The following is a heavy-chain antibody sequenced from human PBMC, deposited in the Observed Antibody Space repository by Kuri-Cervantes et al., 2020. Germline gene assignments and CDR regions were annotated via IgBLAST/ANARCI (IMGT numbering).Heavy chain of an antibody. J-gene: IGHJ4*02. CDR2: IRSKAYGGTT. D-gene: IGHD2-2*01. V-gene: IGHV3-71*01. CDR3: AKDRPIVVVPAAAAASYFDY. Sequence: GGSLRLSCAASGFSFGDYFMSWIRQAPGKGLEWVGFIRSKAYGGTTEYAASVKGRFTISRDDSKSIAYLQMNSLRAEDTAVYYCAKDRPIVVVPAAAAASYFDYWGQGTLVTVSS. CDR1: GFSFGDYF.